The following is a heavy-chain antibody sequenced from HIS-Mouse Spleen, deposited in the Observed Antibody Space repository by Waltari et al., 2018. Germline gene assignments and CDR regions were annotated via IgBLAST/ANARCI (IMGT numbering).Heavy chain of an antibody. J-gene: IGHJ2*01. CDR1: GGSISRSSYY. Sequence: QLQLQESGPGLVKPSETLSLTCTVPGGSISRSSYYWGWIRQPPGKGLAWIGSIYYSGSTYYNPSLKSRVTISVDTSKNQFSLKLSSVTAADTAVYYCAREIPYSSSWYDWYFDLWGRGTLVTVSS. CDR3: AREIPYSSSWYDWYFDL. D-gene: IGHD6-13*01. CDR2: IYYSGST. V-gene: IGHV4-39*07.